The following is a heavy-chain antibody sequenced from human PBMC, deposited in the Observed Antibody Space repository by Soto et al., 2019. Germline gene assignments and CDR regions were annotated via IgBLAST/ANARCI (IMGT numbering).Heavy chain of an antibody. CDR1: GFTFSSYA. D-gene: IGHD2-2*01. CDR3: AKDLDDCSSTSCSKYNWFDP. CDR2: ISGSGGST. V-gene: IGHV3-23*01. Sequence: GGSLRLSCAASGFTFSSYAMSWVRQAPGKGLEWVSAISGSGGSTYYANSVKGRFIISRDNSKNTLYLQMNSLRAEDTAVYYCAKDLDDCSSTSCSKYNWFDPWGQGTLVTVSS. J-gene: IGHJ5*02.